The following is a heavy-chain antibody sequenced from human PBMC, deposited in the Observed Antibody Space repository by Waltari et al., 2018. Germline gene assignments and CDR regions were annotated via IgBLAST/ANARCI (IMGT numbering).Heavy chain of an antibody. Sequence: EVQLVESGGGLVQPGGSLRLSCTASGFTFTNYWMHWVRQAPGKGLVWVSRINSDATTTNYADSVKGRVTISRDNAKNTVSLQMNSLTVEDTAVYYCSANFQHWGQGTLVTVSS. CDR1: GFTFTNYW. D-gene: IGHD6-25*01. CDR2: INSDATTT. CDR3: SANFQH. V-gene: IGHV3-74*01. J-gene: IGHJ1*01.